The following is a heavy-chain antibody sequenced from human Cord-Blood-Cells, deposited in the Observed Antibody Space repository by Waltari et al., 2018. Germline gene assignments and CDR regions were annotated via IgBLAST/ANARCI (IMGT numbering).Heavy chain of an antibody. CDR1: GGSFSGYY. J-gene: IGHJ4*02. D-gene: IGHD3-10*01. Sequence: QEQLQQWVARPLRPAETLSLTSAVFGGSFSGYYWSWIRQSRGKGLEWSGEINHSGSTNYIPSLKCRVTISIDTSKNQFSLKLSSVTAADTAVYYCARVTSISITMVQGVLDYWGQGTLVTVSS. CDR3: ARVTSISITMVQGVLDY. CDR2: INHSGST. V-gene: IGHV4-34*01.